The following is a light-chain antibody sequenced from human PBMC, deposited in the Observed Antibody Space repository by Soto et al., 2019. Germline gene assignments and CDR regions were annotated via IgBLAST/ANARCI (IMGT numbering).Light chain of an antibody. V-gene: IGKV3-15*01. CDR2: AAS. CDR1: QSVRSN. J-gene: IGKJ5*01. Sequence: EIVMTQSPATLSVSPGERATLSCRASQSVRSNLAWYQQTPGQAPRLVIYAASTRATGIPDRLSGSVSGTEFTLTISRMEPQDYAMYYCQQYVISVTFGQGTRLEI. CDR3: QQYVISVT.